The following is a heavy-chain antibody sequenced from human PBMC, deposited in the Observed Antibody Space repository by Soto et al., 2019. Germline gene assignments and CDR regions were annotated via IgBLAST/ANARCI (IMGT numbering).Heavy chain of an antibody. CDR3: ARDNPETVVPAATYYFDN. J-gene: IGHJ4*02. CDR1: GYTFAAYF. D-gene: IGHD2-2*01. Sequence: QVPLVQSGAEVREPGASVKVSCKTSGYTFAAYFIHWVRQAPGQGLEWMRWINPYSGATCYALKFQGSVTMTSDTSISTAYMELNRLRSADTAVYYCARDNPETVVPAATYYFDNWGQGTLVTVSS. CDR2: INPYSGAT. V-gene: IGHV1-2*04.